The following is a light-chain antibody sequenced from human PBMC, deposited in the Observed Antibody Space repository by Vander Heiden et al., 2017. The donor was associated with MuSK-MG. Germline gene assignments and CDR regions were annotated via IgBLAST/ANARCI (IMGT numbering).Light chain of an antibody. Sequence: EIVLTQSPGTLSLSPGERATLSCRASQSVSSSYLAWYQQKPGQAPRLLIYGASSSATGIPDRFSGSGSGTDFTLTISRLEPEDFAVYYCHQEGSSPWTFGQGTKVEIK. J-gene: IGKJ1*01. V-gene: IGKV3-20*01. CDR3: HQEGSSPWT. CDR1: QSVSSSY. CDR2: GAS.